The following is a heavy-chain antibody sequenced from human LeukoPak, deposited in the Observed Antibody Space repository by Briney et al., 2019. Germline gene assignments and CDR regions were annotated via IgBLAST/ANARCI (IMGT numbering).Heavy chain of an antibody. CDR2: ISTSSSYI. CDR1: GFTFSAYS. Sequence: GGSLRLSCAASGFTFSAYSMNWVRQAPGKGLEWVSSISTSSSYIYYVDSVKGRFTISRDNARNSLYLQMNSLRAEDTAVYYCARVKEASAFDVWGQGTMVTVSS. J-gene: IGHJ3*01. V-gene: IGHV3-21*01. CDR3: ARVKEASAFDV. D-gene: IGHD5-12*01.